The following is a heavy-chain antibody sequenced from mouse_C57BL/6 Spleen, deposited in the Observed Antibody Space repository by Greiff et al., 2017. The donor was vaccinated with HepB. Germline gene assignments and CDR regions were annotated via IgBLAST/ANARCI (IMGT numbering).Heavy chain of an antibody. CDR3: ARWDYGSSYYFDY. V-gene: IGHV5-17*01. D-gene: IGHD1-1*01. Sequence: EVKLVESGGGLVKPGGSLKLSCAASGFTFSDYGMHWVRQAPEKGLEWVAYISSGSSTIYYADTVKGRFTISRDNAKNTLFLQMTSLRSEDTAMYYCARWDYGSSYYFDYWGQCTTLTVSS. J-gene: IGHJ2*01. CDR2: ISSGSSTI. CDR1: GFTFSDYG.